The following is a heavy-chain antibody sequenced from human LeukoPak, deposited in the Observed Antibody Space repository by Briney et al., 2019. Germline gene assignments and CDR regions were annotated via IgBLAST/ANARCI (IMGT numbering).Heavy chain of an antibody. CDR1: GFTFSNYS. V-gene: IGHV3-21*01. CDR3: AKLVLISADD. J-gene: IGHJ4*02. Sequence: GGSLRLSCVGSGFTFSNYSMNWVRQAPGKGLEWVSPISSSSSHTYYVDSVKGRFTISRDNANNAVYLQMNSLTADDTAVYYCAKLVLISADDWGRRTLVSVSS. D-gene: IGHD3-22*01. CDR2: ISSSSSHT.